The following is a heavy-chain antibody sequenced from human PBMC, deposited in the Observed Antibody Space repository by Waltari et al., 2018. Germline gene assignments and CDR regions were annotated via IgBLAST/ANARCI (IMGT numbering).Heavy chain of an antibody. CDR3: ATASPGSITMVRGSFDY. Sequence: EVQLVQSGAEVKKPGATVKISCKASGYTFTDYYMHWVQQAPGKGLEWMGRVDPEDGETIYAEKFQGRVTITADTSTDTAYMELSSLRSEDTAVYYCATASPGSITMVRGSFDYWGQGTLVTVSS. D-gene: IGHD3-10*01. V-gene: IGHV1-69-2*01. CDR2: VDPEDGET. CDR1: GYTFTDYY. J-gene: IGHJ4*02.